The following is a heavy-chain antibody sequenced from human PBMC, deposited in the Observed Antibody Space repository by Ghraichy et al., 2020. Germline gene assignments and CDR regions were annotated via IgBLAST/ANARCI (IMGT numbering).Heavy chain of an antibody. D-gene: IGHD6-13*01. CDR1: GFTFREYW. CDR3: AGDGRIAAAPSY. J-gene: IGHJ1*01. Sequence: GGSLRLSCAVSGFTFREYWMSWVRQAPGKGLEWMANIHQDGSDKNYVDSVKGRFTISRDNAKNSLFLKMTSLRFEDTVLYYLAGDGRIAAAPSYWGQGTLVTVSS. CDR2: IHQDGSDK. V-gene: IGHV3-7*01.